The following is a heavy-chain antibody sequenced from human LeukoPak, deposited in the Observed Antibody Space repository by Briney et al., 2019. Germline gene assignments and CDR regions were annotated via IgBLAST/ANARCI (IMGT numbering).Heavy chain of an antibody. CDR3: ARDTDSTSRYAFDI. CDR2: IYSGGST. V-gene: IGHV3-66*01. CDR1: GFTVSSNY. D-gene: IGHD2-2*01. J-gene: IGHJ3*02. Sequence: GGSLRLFCAASGFTVSSNYMSWVRQAPGKGLEWVSVIYSGGSTYYADSVKGRFTISRDNSKNTLYLQMNSLRAEDTAVYYCARDTDSTSRYAFDIWGQGTVVTVSS.